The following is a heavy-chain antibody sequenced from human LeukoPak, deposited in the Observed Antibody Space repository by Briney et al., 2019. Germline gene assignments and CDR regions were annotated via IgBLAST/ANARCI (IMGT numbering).Heavy chain of an antibody. V-gene: IGHV3-23*01. D-gene: IGHD1-26*01. CDR2: ISGSGGST. Sequence: PGGSLRLSCAASGFTLSSYAMSWVRPGPGQGLGWVSAISGSGGSTYYADSVKGRFTISRDNSKNTLYLQMNSLRAEDTAVYYCAKVRATYFDYWGQGTLVTVSS. J-gene: IGHJ4*02. CDR3: AKVRATYFDY. CDR1: GFTLSSYA.